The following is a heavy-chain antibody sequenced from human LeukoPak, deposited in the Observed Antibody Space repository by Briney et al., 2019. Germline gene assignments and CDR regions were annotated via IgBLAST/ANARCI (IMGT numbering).Heavy chain of an antibody. CDR1: GFTFSSYW. J-gene: IGHJ5*02. CDR3: ARDPPRYCSGGSCFGWFDP. Sequence: GGSLRLSCAASGFTFSSYWMSWVRQAPGKGLEWVANIKQDGSEKYYVDSVKGRFTISRDNAKSSLYLQMNSLRAEDTAVYYCARDPPRYCSGGSCFGWFDPWGQGTLVTVSS. V-gene: IGHV3-7*01. D-gene: IGHD2-15*01. CDR2: IKQDGSEK.